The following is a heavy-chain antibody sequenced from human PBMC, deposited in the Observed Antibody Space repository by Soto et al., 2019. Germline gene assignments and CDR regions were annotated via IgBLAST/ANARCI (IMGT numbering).Heavy chain of an antibody. CDR1: GFTFTSYS. D-gene: IGHD2-2*02. CDR3: ARDLPGYCTTTDCYSYFDY. V-gene: IGHV3-7*03. J-gene: IGHJ4*02. CDR2: IQQDGSEK. Sequence: GGSLRLSCAVSGFTFTSYSMSWVRQAPGEGLEWVANIQQDGSEKYYVDSVKGRVTISRDNAKNSLYLQMNSLRAEDTAVYYCARDLPGYCTTTDCYSYFDYWGQGTLVTVSS.